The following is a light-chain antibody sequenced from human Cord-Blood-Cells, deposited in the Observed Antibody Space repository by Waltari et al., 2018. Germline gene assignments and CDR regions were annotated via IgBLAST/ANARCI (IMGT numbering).Light chain of an antibody. J-gene: IGKJ2*01. CDR2: GAS. CDR3: QQYGSSPPMYT. Sequence: EIVLTQSPGTLAFSPGERATLSCRASQSVSSSCLAWYQQKPGQAPRLLIYGASSRATSIPDRFSGSGSGTDFTLTISRLEPEDFAVYYCQQYGSSPPMYTFGQGTKLEIK. V-gene: IGKV3-20*01. CDR1: QSVSSSC.